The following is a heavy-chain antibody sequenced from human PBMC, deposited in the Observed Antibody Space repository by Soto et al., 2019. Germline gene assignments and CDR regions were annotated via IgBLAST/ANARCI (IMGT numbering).Heavy chain of an antibody. CDR2: TYYRSRWYN. V-gene: IGHV6-1*01. CDR1: GDSVSSNSAA. D-gene: IGHD3-3*01. Sequence: PSQTLSLTCAISGDSVSSNSAAWNWIRHSPSRGLEWLGRTYYRSRWYNDYAVSVKSRITINPDTSKNQFSLQLNSVTPEDTAVYYCASLTIFGGPYGMDVWGQGTTVTVSS. J-gene: IGHJ6*02. CDR3: ASLTIFGGPYGMDV.